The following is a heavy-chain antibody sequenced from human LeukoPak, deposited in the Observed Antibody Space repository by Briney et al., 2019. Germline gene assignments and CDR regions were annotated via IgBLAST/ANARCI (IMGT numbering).Heavy chain of an antibody. CDR1: GFTFSSYA. Sequence: GGSLRLSCAASGFTFSSYAMSWVRQAPGKGLEWVSAISGSSGSIYYADSVKGRFTISRDNSQNTLYLQMNRLRAEDTAVYYCAKDRALAAYDFWSGYYDYDYWGQGTLVTVSS. CDR2: ISGSSGSI. J-gene: IGHJ4*02. V-gene: IGHV3-23*01. D-gene: IGHD3-3*01. CDR3: AKDRALAAYDFWSGYYDYDY.